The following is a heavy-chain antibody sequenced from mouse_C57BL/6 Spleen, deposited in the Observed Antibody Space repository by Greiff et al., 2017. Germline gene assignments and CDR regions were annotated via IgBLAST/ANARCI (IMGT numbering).Heavy chain of an antibody. Sequence: EVMLVESGGDLVKPGGSLKLSCAASGFTFSSYGMSWVRQTPDKRLEWVATISSGGSYTYYPDSVKGRFTISRDNAKNTLYLQMSSLKSEDTAMYYCAREGNRDYWGQGTTLTVSS. CDR2: ISSGGSYT. J-gene: IGHJ2*01. CDR1: GFTFSSYG. V-gene: IGHV5-6*01. CDR3: AREGNRDY.